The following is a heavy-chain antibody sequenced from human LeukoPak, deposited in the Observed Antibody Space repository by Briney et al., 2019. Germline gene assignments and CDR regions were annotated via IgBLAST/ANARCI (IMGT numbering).Heavy chain of an antibody. Sequence: GGSLRLSCAASGINVSTNYMTWIRQAPGKGLEWVSLIYGGGAAYYAESVRGRFIISRDNSKNTLFLQMNSPRAEDTAVYYCVSSTGQQLIPYDYWGQGTHVAVSS. CDR1: GINVSTNY. V-gene: IGHV3-66*02. CDR3: VSSTGQQLIPYDY. CDR2: IYGGGAA. D-gene: IGHD6-13*01. J-gene: IGHJ4*02.